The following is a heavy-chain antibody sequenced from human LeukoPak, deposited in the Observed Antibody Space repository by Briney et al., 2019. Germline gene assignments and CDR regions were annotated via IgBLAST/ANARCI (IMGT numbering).Heavy chain of an antibody. CDR3: ARRAYEYVWGSYRPYYFDY. CDR2: IYYSGST. V-gene: IGHV4-39*01. CDR1: GGSISSSSYY. J-gene: IGHJ4*02. Sequence: SETLSLTCTVSGGSISSSSYYWGWIRQPPGKGLEWIGSIYYSGSTYYNPSLKSRVTISVDTSKNQFSLKLSSVTAADTAVYYCARRAYEYVWGSYRPYYFDYWGQGTLVTVSS. D-gene: IGHD3-16*02.